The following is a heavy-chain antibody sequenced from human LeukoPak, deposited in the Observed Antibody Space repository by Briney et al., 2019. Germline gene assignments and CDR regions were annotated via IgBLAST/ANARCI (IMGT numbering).Heavy chain of an antibody. D-gene: IGHD3-10*01. V-gene: IGHV4-59*01. J-gene: IGHJ4*02. CDR1: GGSMRGLY. CDR3: ARRPGYYFDY. Sequence: SETLSLTRTVSGGSMRGLYLSWIRQSPGMGLEWIGYIYYSGNTNYNPSLKSRVTISLDTSRSQSSLKLTSVTAADTAVYYCARRPGYYFDYWGQGILVTVSS. CDR2: IYYSGNT.